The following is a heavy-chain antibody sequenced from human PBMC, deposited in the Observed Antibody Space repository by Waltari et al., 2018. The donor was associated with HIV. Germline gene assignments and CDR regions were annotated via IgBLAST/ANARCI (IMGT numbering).Heavy chain of an antibody. CDR1: GFTFGDYA. CDR2: IRGKPYGGTT. CDR3: ARAGHITLMVVIVKPPPFDF. Sequence: EVKVVESGGGSVEPGRSLRLSCKTSGFTFGDYAMRWFRQAPGKGPEWVGFIRGKPYGGTTEYAASVNGRFIISRDDGKAIAYLEMNSLKSEDTAVYFCARAGHITLMVVIVKPPPFDFWGPGAQVTVSS. V-gene: IGHV3-49*03. D-gene: IGHD2-21*01. J-gene: IGHJ4*02.